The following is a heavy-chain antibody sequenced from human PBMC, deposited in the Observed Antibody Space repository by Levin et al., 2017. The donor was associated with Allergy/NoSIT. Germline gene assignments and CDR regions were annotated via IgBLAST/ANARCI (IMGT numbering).Heavy chain of an antibody. D-gene: IGHD3-22*01. J-gene: IGHJ3*02. CDR1: GGSVSSGSHY. CDR2: IYYSGST. CDR3: ARQYYYDSSGYAGAFDI. Sequence: SETLSLTCTVSGGSVSSGSHYWSWIRQPPGKGLEWIGYIYYSGSTNYNPSLKSRVTISVDTSKNQFSLKLSSVTAADTAVYYCARQYYYDSSGYAGAFDIWGQGTMVTVSS. V-gene: IGHV4-61*01.